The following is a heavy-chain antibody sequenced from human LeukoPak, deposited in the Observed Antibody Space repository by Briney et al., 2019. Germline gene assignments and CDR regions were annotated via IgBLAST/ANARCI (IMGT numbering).Heavy chain of an antibody. CDR1: GGTFSRFG. CDR2: ILPNFGVT. Sequence: SVKVSCKASGGTFSRFGITWMRQAPGQGLEWMGRILPNFGVTKYAEKLQGRVTITADTATSTVYMELSSLRSDDTGVYYCAREGGEYCTGSSCYHWYFDLWGRGTLVIVAS. V-gene: IGHV1-69*04. CDR3: AREGGEYCTGSSCYHWYFDL. J-gene: IGHJ2*01. D-gene: IGHD2-15*01.